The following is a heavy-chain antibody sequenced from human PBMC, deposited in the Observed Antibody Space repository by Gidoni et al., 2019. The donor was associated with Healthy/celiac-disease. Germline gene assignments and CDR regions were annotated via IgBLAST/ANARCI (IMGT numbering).Heavy chain of an antibody. Sequence: EVQLVESGGGLVQPGRSLRLSCAASGFTFDDYAMHWVRQAPGKGLEWVSGISWNSGSIGYADSVKGRFTISRDNAKNSLYLQMNSLRAEDMALYYCAKDRGDYAYGMDVWGQGTTVTVSS. V-gene: IGHV3-9*03. CDR2: ISWNSGSI. CDR1: GFTFDDYA. CDR3: AKDRGDYAYGMDV. J-gene: IGHJ6*02. D-gene: IGHD4-17*01.